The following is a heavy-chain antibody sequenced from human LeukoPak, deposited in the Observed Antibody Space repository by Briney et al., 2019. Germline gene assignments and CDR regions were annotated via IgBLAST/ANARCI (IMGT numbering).Heavy chain of an antibody. Sequence: SVKVSCKASGGTFSSYAISWVRQAPGQGLEWMGGIIPIFGTANYAQKFQGRVTITTDESTSTAYMELSSLRSEDTAVHSCARDHYDVSTAYPARAIDHWGQGTLVTVSS. CDR3: ARDHYDVSTAYPARAIDH. J-gene: IGHJ4*02. V-gene: IGHV1-69*05. D-gene: IGHD3-9*01. CDR1: GGTFSSYA. CDR2: IIPIFGTA.